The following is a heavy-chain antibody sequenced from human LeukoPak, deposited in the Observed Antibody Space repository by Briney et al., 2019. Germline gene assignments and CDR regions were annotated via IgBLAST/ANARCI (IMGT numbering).Heavy chain of an antibody. CDR3: AREDISGNLWPNDAFDI. V-gene: IGHV3-66*02. D-gene: IGHD3-22*01. J-gene: IGHJ3*02. CDR2: IYSGGST. Sequence: PGGSLRLSCAASGFTVSSNYMSWVRQAPGKGLEWVSVIYSGGSTYYADSVKGRFTISRDNSKNTLYLQMNSLRAEDTAVYYCAREDISGNLWPNDAFDIWGQGTVVTVSS. CDR1: GFTVSSNY.